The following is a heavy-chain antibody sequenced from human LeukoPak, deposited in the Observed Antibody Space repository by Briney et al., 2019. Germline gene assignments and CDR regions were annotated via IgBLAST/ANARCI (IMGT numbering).Heavy chain of an antibody. D-gene: IGHD6-19*01. CDR3: ATADSSGWEGYFDY. J-gene: IGHJ4*02. CDR1: GGTFSSYA. Sequence: VKVSCKAFGGTFSSYAISWVRQAPGQGLEWMGRIIPIFGTANYAQKFQGRVTITTDESTSTAYMELSSLRSEDTAVYYCATADSSGWEGYFDYWGQGTLVTVSS. CDR2: IIPIFGTA. V-gene: IGHV1-69*05.